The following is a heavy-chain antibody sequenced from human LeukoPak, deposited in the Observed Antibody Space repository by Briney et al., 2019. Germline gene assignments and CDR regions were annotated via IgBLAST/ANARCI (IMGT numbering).Heavy chain of an antibody. Sequence: PGRSLRLSCAASGFTFSSYGMHWVRQAPGKGLEGVAVISYDGSNKYYADSVKGRFTISRDNSKNTLYLQMNSLRAEDTAVYYCATGGAVTTFAEYFQHWGQGTLVTVSS. V-gene: IGHV3-30*03. CDR1: GFTFSSYG. D-gene: IGHD4-17*01. J-gene: IGHJ1*01. CDR3: ATGGAVTTFAEYFQH. CDR2: ISYDGSNK.